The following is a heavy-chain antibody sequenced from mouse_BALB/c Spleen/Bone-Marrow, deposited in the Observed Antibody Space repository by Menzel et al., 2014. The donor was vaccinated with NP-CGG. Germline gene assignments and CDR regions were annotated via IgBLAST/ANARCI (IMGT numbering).Heavy chain of an antibody. D-gene: IGHD1-1*01. CDR1: GFSLTSYG. CDR2: IWAGGST. J-gene: IGHJ4*01. CDR3: ARGSYYEGAMDY. Sequence: VQVVESGPGLVAPSQSLSITCTVSGFSLTSYGVHWVRQPPGKVLEWLGVIWAGGSTNYNSALMSRLSISKDNSKSQVFLKMNSLHTDATAMYYCARGSYYEGAMDYWGQGTSVTVSS. V-gene: IGHV2-9*02.